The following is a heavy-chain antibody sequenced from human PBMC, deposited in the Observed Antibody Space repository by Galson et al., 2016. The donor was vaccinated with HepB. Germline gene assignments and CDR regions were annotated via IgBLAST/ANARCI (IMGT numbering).Heavy chain of an antibody. Sequence: TLSLTCTVSGGSINRGGYYWSWILQHPGKGLEWIGHIRYSGYTYYNPSLKRRLTISLDTSKNQFSLRLSSVTAADTAVFYCARANADYSNALDIWGQGTLVTVSS. CDR3: ARANADYSNALDI. V-gene: IGHV4-31*03. D-gene: IGHD6-13*01. J-gene: IGHJ3*02. CDR2: IRYSGYT. CDR1: GGSINRGGYY.